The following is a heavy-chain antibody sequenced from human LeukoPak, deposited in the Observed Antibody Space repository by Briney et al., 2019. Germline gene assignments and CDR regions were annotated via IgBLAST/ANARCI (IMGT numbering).Heavy chain of an antibody. J-gene: IGHJ4*02. Sequence: PSETLSLTCSVSSGSISSYYWSWIRQPPGKGLEWIGYFYYRGSTKYNPALKSRVTISVDTTENQSSLKLASVTAADTAVYYCARGGYSYSLDYWGQGTLVTVSS. D-gene: IGHD5-18*01. CDR1: SGSISSYY. CDR2: FYYRGST. CDR3: ARGGYSYSLDY. V-gene: IGHV4-59*01.